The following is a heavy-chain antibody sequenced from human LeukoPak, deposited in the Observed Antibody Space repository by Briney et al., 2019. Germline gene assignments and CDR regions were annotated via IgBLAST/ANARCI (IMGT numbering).Heavy chain of an antibody. CDR1: GGSISSSSYY. CDR2: IYYSGST. V-gene: IGHV4-39*07. J-gene: IGHJ4*02. Sequence: PSETLSLTCTVSGGSISSSSYYWGWIRQPPGKGLEWIGSIYYSGSTYYNPSLKSRVTISVDTSKSQFSLKLSSVTAADTAVYYCARDPRGYREPFDYWGQGTLVTVSS. CDR3: ARDPRGYREPFDY. D-gene: IGHD5-12*01.